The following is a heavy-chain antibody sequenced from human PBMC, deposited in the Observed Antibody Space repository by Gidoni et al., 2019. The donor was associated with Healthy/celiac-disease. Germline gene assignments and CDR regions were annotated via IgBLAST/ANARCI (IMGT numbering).Heavy chain of an antibody. V-gene: IGHV3-7*03. Sequence: EVYLVDSGGGLVPPGGSLRLSCSASGFTFSDSWLAWVRQAPGKGLEWLANIKPDATGMNYVDSVRGRFTISRDNAKNSLYLQMNSLGAEDTAMYYCTTGEFWGQGTLVAVSS. CDR2: IKPDATGM. J-gene: IGHJ4*02. CDR3: TTGEF. CDR1: GFTFSDSW.